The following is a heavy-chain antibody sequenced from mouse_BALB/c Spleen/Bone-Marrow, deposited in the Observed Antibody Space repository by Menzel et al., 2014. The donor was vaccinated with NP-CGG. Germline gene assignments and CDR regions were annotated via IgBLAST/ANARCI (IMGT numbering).Heavy chain of an antibody. Sequence: VQLQQSGAELVKPGASVKLSCKASGYTFTSYWMHWVKQRPGQGLEWIGEINPSNGRTNYNEKFKSMATLTVDKSSSTAFMQLSSLTSEDSAVYYCARCYYGNYLDYWGQGTTLTVSS. J-gene: IGHJ2*01. D-gene: IGHD2-1*01. CDR1: GYTFTSYW. CDR3: ARCYYGNYLDY. CDR2: INPSNGRT. V-gene: IGHV1S81*02.